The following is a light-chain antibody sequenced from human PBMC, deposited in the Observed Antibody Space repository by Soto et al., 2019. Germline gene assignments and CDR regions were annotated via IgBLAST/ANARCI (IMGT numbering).Light chain of an antibody. V-gene: IGLV2-14*01. CDR2: DVS. CDR3: SSYTSSRTWV. CDR1: SSDVGGYNY. J-gene: IGLJ3*02. Sequence: QSALTQPASVSGSPGQSITISCTGTSSDVGGYNYVSWYQQHPGKAPKLMIYDVSNRPSGVSNRFSGSKSGNTASLTISGLQAEDEADYYRSSYTSSRTWVFGGGTKGTVL.